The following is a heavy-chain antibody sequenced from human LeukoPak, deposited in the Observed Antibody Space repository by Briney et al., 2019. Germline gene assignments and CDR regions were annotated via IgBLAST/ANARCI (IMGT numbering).Heavy chain of an antibody. D-gene: IGHD3-22*01. CDR1: GGTFSSYA. V-gene: IGHV1-69*13. CDR2: IIPIFGTA. CDR3: ARDYYDSSGYYWGDY. J-gene: IGHJ4*02. Sequence: ASVKVSCKASGGTFSSYAISWVRQAPGQGLEWMGGIIPIFGTANYAQKFQGRVTITADESTSTAYMELSSLRSEDTAVYYCARDYYDSSGYYWGDYWGQGTLVTVSS.